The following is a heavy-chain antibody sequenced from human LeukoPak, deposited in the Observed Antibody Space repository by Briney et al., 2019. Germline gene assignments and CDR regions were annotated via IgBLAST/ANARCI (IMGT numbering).Heavy chain of an antibody. V-gene: IGHV1-69*04. CDR3: ARGLITMVRGVIYSGLDY. CDR2: IIPIIRSA. Sequence: SVKVSCKASGGTFSSYAISWVRQAPGQGREWMGRIIPIIRSATYAQKFHGGVTITPDKPTSTAYMELSSLRSEDPAVYYCARGLITMVRGVIYSGLDYWGQGTLVAVSS. CDR1: GGTFSSYA. J-gene: IGHJ4*02. D-gene: IGHD3-10*01.